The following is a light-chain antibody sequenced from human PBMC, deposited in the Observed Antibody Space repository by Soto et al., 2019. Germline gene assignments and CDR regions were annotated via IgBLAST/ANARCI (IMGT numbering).Light chain of an antibody. CDR2: GNN. V-gene: IGLV1-40*01. CDR3: QSYDSSLRGVV. J-gene: IGLJ2*01. Sequence: QSVLTQPPSVSGAPGQRVTISCTGSSSNIGANYDVHWYQHLPGTAPKLLIYGNNKRPSGISDRFSGSKSGTSASLAITGLQAADEADYYCQSYDSSLRGVVFGGGTKLTVL. CDR1: SSNIGANYD.